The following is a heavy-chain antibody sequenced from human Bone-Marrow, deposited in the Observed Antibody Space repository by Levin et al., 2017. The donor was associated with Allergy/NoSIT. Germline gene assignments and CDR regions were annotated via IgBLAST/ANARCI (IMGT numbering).Heavy chain of an antibody. CDR1: GDSISSNNFY. V-gene: IGHV4-31*03. CDR2: IYSSGTS. J-gene: IGHJ4*02. D-gene: IGHD3-10*01. Sequence: PSETLSLTCTVSGDSISSNNFYYHWIRQHPGKGLEWIGSIYSSGTSFYNPSLKSRTTISVDASKNLFSLNLTSVTAADTAVYYCARDSSGSYYNCLLDFWGQGTLVTVSS. CDR3: ARDSSGSYYNCLLDF.